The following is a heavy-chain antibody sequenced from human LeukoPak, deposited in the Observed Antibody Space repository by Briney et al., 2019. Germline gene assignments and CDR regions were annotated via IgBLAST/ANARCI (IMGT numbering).Heavy chain of an antibody. CDR2: IYYSGST. CDR1: GGSITSYY. V-gene: IGHV4-59*08. J-gene: IGHJ4*02. CDR3: ARHADYGGYLDY. D-gene: IGHD4-23*01. Sequence: SETLSLTCTVSGGSITSYYWSWIREPPGKGLGWIGYIYYSGSTNYNPSLKSRVTVSVDTSESQFSLRLTSVTAADTAVYYCARHADYGGYLDYWGQGTLVTVSS.